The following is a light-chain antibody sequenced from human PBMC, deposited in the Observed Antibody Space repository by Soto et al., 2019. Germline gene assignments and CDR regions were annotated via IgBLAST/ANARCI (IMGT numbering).Light chain of an antibody. J-gene: IGKJ1*01. V-gene: IGKV4-1*01. Sequence: DIVMTQSPESLAVSLGERATINCKSSQSILHSPNNKAALTWYQQKPGQPPELLINWASTRESGVPDRFSGARSGTDFTLIISVLQAEDVAVYYCQQFYTTPTFGQGTRVEIK. CDR3: QQFYTTPT. CDR2: WAS. CDR1: QSILHSPNNKAA.